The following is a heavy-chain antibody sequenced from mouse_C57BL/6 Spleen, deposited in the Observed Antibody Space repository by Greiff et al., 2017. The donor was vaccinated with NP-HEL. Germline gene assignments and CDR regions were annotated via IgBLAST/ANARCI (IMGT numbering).Heavy chain of an antibody. J-gene: IGHJ1*03. CDR3: ARRYYGDWYFDV. V-gene: IGHV5-17*01. CDR1: GFTFSDYG. CDR2: ISSGNSTI. Sequence: EVKVVESGGGLVKPGGSLKLSCAASGFTFSDYGMHWVRQAPEKGLEWVAYISSGNSTIYYADTVKGRFTISRDNAKNTLFLQMTSLRSEDTAMYYCARRYYGDWYFDVWGTGTTVTVSS. D-gene: IGHD1-1*01.